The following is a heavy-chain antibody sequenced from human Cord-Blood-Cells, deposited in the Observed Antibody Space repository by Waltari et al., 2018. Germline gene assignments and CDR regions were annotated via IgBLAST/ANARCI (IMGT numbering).Heavy chain of an antibody. J-gene: IGHJ3*02. CDR2: VDPEDGET. V-gene: IGHV1-69-2*01. CDR1: GYTFTDYY. D-gene: IGHD1-26*01. Sequence: EVQLVQPGAEVKKPGATVKISCKVSGYTFTDYYMHWLKQSPGKGLEWMGLVDPEDGETIYAEKFQGRVTITADTSTDTAYMELSSLRSEDTAVYYCATVPNSGSYLQAFDIWGQGTMVTVSS. CDR3: ATVPNSGSYLQAFDI.